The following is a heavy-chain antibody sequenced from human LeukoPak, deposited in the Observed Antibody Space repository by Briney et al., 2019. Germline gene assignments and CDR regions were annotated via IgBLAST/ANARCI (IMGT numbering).Heavy chain of an antibody. Sequence: GASVKVSCKASGYTFTNYDMNWVRQATGQGLECMGWMNPTSGNTAYAQKFQGRVTITTNASISTAYMELSSLRSEDTGVYYCARGRAMWYYDSGGHYTTSSEYNWFDPWGQGTLVTVSS. CDR3: ARGRAMWYYDSGGHYTTSSEYNWFDP. V-gene: IGHV1-8*03. CDR2: MNPTSGNT. J-gene: IGHJ5*02. CDR1: GYTFTNYD. D-gene: IGHD3-22*01.